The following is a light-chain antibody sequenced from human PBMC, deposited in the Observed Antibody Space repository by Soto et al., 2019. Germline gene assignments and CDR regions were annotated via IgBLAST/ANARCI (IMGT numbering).Light chain of an antibody. CDR1: QRLLHSNGNNF. CDR3: MQALQTPYT. Sequence: EIVMTQSPPSLTGTPGEPASISCRSSQRLLHSNGNNFLDWYLQKPGQSPQLLIYLGFNRASGVPDRVSGSGAGTDFTLKISRVEAEDVGVYYCMQALQTPYTFGQGTKLEIK. V-gene: IGKV2-28*01. J-gene: IGKJ2*01. CDR2: LGF.